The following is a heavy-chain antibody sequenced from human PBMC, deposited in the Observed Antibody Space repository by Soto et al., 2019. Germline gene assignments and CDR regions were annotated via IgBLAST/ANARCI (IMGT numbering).Heavy chain of an antibody. CDR2: IYSGGST. CDR3: AKDLDPYQLLSSKYYFDY. CDR1: GFTVSNNY. J-gene: IGHJ4*02. D-gene: IGHD2-2*01. V-gene: IGHV3-66*02. Sequence: GGSLRLSCAASGFTVSNNYMSWVRQAPGKGLEWVSVIYSGGSTYYADSVKGRFTISRDNSKNTLYLQMNSLRAEDTAVYYCAKDLDPYQLLSSKYYFDYWGQGTLVTVSS.